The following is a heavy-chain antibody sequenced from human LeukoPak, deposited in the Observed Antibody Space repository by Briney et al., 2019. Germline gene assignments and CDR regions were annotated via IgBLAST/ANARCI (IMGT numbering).Heavy chain of an antibody. CDR2: INPDSGGT. D-gene: IGHD1-26*01. V-gene: IGHV1-2*02. CDR3: ARDNSVGDVAWWFDP. Sequence: ASVKVSCKASGYTFTGYYMHWVRQAPGQGLEWVGWINPDSGGTNYAQKFQGRVTMTRDTSIRTAYMELSRLRSEDTAVYYCARDNSVGDVAWWFDPWGQGTLVTVSS. J-gene: IGHJ5*02. CDR1: GYTFTGYY.